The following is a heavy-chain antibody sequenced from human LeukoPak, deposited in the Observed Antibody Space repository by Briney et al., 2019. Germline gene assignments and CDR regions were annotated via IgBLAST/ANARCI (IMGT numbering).Heavy chain of an antibody. CDR3: ARGRGGSYHY. CDR2: INTDGSTT. J-gene: IGHJ4*02. D-gene: IGHD1-26*01. Sequence: GGSLRLSCAASGFTFSNDWMHWVRQAPGKGLVWVSRINTDGSTTTYADSVKGRFTISRDNAKNTLYLQMNSLRVEDTAVYYSARGRGGSYHYWGQGTLVTVSS. CDR1: GFTFSNDW. V-gene: IGHV3-74*01.